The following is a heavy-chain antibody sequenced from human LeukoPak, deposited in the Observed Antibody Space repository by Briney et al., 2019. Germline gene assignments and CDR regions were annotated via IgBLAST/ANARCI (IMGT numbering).Heavy chain of an antibody. D-gene: IGHD3-22*01. V-gene: IGHV3-30*02. CDR2: IRYDGSNK. CDR1: GFTFSSYG. J-gene: IGHJ4*02. CDR3: AKDYYDTSGPYPPDY. Sequence: GGSLRLSCAASGFTFSSYGMHWVRQAPGKGLEWVAFIRYDGSNKYYAGSVRGRFTISRDNSKNTLYLQMNSLRAEDTAVYYCAKDYYDTSGPYPPDYWGQGTLVTVSS.